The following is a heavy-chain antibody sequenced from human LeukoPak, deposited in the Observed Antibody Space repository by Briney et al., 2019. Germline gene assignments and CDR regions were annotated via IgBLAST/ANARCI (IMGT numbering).Heavy chain of an antibody. J-gene: IGHJ4*02. D-gene: IGHD5-18*01. CDR3: ARDEGGYSYVKINYFDY. V-gene: IGHV4-39*07. Sequence: GSLRLSCAASGFTFSSYSMNWIRQPPGKGLEWIGSIYYSGSTYYNPSLKSRVTISVDTSKNQFSLKLSSVTAADTAVYYCARDEGGYSYVKINYFDYWGQGTLVTVSS. CDR1: GFTFSSYS. CDR2: IYYSGST.